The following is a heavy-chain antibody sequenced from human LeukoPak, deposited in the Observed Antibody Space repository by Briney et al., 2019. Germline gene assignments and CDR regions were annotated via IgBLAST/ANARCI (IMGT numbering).Heavy chain of an antibody. CDR3: LSGLGFPSGFDP. D-gene: IGHD6-19*01. J-gene: IGHJ5*02. CDR1: GGSISSSSYY. V-gene: IGHV4-39*01. Sequence: PSETLSPTCTVSGGSISSSSYYWGWIRQPPGKGLEWIGSIYYSGSTYYNPSLKSRVTISVDTSKNQFSLKLSSVTAADTAVYYCLSGLGFPSGFDPWGQGTLVTVSS. CDR2: IYYSGST.